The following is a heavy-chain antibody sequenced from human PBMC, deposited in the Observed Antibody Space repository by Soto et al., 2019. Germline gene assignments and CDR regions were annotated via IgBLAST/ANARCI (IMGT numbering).Heavy chain of an antibody. CDR3: ARRIVVVPAAIFGHPADYYYYYMDV. CDR2: IYYSGST. D-gene: IGHD2-2*01. J-gene: IGHJ6*03. CDR1: GGSISSYY. V-gene: IGHV4-59*08. Sequence: SETLSLTCTVSGGSISSYYWSWIRQPPGKGLEWIGYIYYSGSTNYNPSLKSRVTISVDTSKNQFSLKLSSVTAADTAVYYCARRIVVVPAAIFGHPADYYYYYMDVWGKGTAVTVSS.